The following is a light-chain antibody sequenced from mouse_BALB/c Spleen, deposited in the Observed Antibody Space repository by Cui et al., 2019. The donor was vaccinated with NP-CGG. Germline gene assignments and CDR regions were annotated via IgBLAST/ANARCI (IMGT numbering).Light chain of an antibody. Sequence: QAVVPQESALRTSPGETVTLTCRSSTGAVTTSNYANWVQEKPDHLFTGLIGGTNNRVPGVPARFSGSLIGDKAALTITGAQTEDEAIYFCALWYSNHWVFGGGTKLTVL. CDR3: ALWYSNHWV. CDR2: GTN. J-gene: IGLJ1*01. CDR1: TGAVTTSNY. V-gene: IGLV1*01.